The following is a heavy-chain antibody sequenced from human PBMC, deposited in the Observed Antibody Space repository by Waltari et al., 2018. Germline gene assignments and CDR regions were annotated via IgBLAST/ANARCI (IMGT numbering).Heavy chain of an antibody. CDR1: GGSISSYY. J-gene: IGHJ6*03. D-gene: IGHD2-2*01. V-gene: IGHV4-4*07. CDR3: ARGTVVPNSYYYYIDV. CDR2: LYTSGSI. Sequence: QVQLQESGPGLVKPSETLSLTCTVSGGSISSYYWTWIRQPAGKGLEWIGRLYTSGSINHSPSLKRRVTMSVEKSKHQFSLKLSSVTAADTAVYYCARGTVVPNSYYYYIDVWGRGTTVTISS.